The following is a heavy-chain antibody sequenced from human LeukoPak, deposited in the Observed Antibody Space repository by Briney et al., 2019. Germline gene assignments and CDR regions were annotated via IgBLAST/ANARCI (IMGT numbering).Heavy chain of an antibody. CDR2: FDPEDGET. J-gene: IGHJ4*02. V-gene: IGHV1-24*01. CDR3: ATDSHYYGSGGYYNILDY. Sequence: ASVKVSCKVSGYTLTELSMHWVRQAPGKGLEWMGGFDPEDGETIYAQKFQGRVTMTEDTSTDTAYMELSSLRSEDTAVYYCATDSHYYGSGGYYNILDYWGQGTLVTVSS. CDR1: GYTLTELS. D-gene: IGHD3-10*01.